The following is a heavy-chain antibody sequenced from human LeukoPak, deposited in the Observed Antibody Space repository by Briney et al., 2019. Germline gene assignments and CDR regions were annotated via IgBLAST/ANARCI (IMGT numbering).Heavy chain of an antibody. CDR2: INHSGST. CDR3: AIDVSKRFDP. V-gene: IGHV4-34*01. J-gene: IGHJ5*02. D-gene: IGHD5/OR15-5a*01. CDR1: GGSFSGYY. Sequence: SETLSLTCAVYGGSFSGYYWSWIRQPPGKGLEWIGEINHSGSTNYNPSLKSRVTISVDTSKNQFSLKLSSVTAADTAVCYCAIDVSKRFDPWGQGTLVTVSS.